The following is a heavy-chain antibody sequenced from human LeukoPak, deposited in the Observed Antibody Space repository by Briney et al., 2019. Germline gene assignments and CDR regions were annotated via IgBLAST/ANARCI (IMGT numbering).Heavy chain of an antibody. D-gene: IGHD3-10*01. CDR3: TRALIFGDYYDY. J-gene: IGHJ4*02. V-gene: IGHV4-4*07. Sequence: SETLSLTCSVSGGYISSYYWSWIRQPPGKGLEWIGRMSTTGSTNYNPSLKSRVTISVDTSKNQFSMKLRSVTAADTAVYFCTRALIFGDYYDYWGQGTLVTVSS. CDR2: MSTTGST. CDR1: GGYISSYY.